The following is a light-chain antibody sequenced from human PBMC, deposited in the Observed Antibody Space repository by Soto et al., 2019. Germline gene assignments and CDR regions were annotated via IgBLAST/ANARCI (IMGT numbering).Light chain of an antibody. CDR2: GAS. J-gene: IGKJ1*01. V-gene: IGKV3-15*01. CDR1: QSVSSN. Sequence: EILMTQSPATLSVSPGERATLSCRASQSVSSNLAWYQQKPGQAPRLFIYGASTRATGVPARFSGSGSGTEFTLTISSLQSEDFAVYYCQQYNNWPPWTFGQGTKVEIK. CDR3: QQYNNWPPWT.